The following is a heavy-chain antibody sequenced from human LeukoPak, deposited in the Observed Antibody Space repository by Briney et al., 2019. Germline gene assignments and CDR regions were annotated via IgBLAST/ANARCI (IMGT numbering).Heavy chain of an antibody. J-gene: IGHJ5*02. V-gene: IGHV4-30-4*08. CDR1: GGSISSGDYY. CDR2: IYYSGST. Sequence: AQTLSLTCTLCGGSISSGDYYWSWIRQPPGKGLEWIGYIYYSGSTYYNPSLKSRVTISVDTSKNQFSLKLSSVTAADTAVYYCARVPAAIGGFDPWGQGTLVTV. CDR3: ARVPAAIGGFDP. D-gene: IGHD2-2*01.